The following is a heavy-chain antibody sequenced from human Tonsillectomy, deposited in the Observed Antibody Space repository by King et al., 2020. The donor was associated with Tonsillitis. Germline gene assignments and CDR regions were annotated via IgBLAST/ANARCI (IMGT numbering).Heavy chain of an antibody. CDR1: GFTFGDYA. J-gene: IGHJ6*03. V-gene: IGHV3-49*04. Sequence: QLVQSGGGLVQPGRSLRLSCTASGFTFGDYAMSCVRPAPGKGRGWGGFIRSKADGGTTEYAASVKGRSTISRDDSKSSAYLPMNSLKTEVTAVDYCTREGNYYDISGYYYDYYYYYMDVWGKGTTVTVSS. D-gene: IGHD3-22*01. CDR2: IRSKADGGTT. CDR3: TREGNYYDISGYYYDYYYYYMDV.